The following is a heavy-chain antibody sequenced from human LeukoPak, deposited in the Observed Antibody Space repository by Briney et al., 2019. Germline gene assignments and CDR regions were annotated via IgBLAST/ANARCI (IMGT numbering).Heavy chain of an antibody. CDR3: ARDPLGSGYEAFDY. CDR2: INPNSGGT. D-gene: IGHD5-12*01. CDR1: GYTFTGYY. Sequence: ASVKFSCKASGYTFTGYYMHWVRQAPGQGLEWMGWINPNSGGTNYAQKFQGRVTMTRDTSISTAYMELSRLRSDDTAVYYCARDPLGSGYEAFDYWGQGTLVTVSS. J-gene: IGHJ4*02. V-gene: IGHV1-2*02.